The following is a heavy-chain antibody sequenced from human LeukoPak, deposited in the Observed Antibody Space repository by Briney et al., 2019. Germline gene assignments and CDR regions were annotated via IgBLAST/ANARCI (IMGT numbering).Heavy chain of an antibody. J-gene: IGHJ6*03. CDR3: ATLSGWVSSDYYYYMDV. D-gene: IGHD6-25*01. CDR2: IYPGDSDT. CDR1: GYSFTSYW. V-gene: IGHV5-51*01. Sequence: GESLKISGKGSGYSFTSYWIGWVRQMPGKGLGWLGIIYPGDSDTRYSPSFQGQVTISADKSISTAYLQWSSLKASDTAMYYCATLSGWVSSDYYYYMDVWGKGTTVTVSS.